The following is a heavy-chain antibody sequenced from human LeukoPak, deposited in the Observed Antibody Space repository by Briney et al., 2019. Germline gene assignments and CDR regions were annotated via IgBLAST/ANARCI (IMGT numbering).Heavy chain of an antibody. V-gene: IGHV3-53*01. J-gene: IGHJ4*02. CDR2: IYSGGST. CDR3: AREEQQLAGSLDY. D-gene: IGHD6-13*01. CDR1: GFTVSSTY. Sequence: PGGSLRLSCAASGFTVSSTYMSWVRQAPGKGLEWGSVIYSGGSTYYADSVKGRFTISRDNSKNTLYLQMNSVRAEDTAVYYCAREEQQLAGSLDYWGQGTLVTVSS.